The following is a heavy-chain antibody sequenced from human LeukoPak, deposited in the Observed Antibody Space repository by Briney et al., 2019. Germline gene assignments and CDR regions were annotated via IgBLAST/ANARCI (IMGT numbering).Heavy chain of an antibody. CDR1: RDSVSTNSAA. J-gene: IGHJ3*02. CDR2: TYYGSKWYN. CDR3: ARGVAGYFDI. D-gene: IGHD6-19*01. Sequence: SQTLSLTCAISRDSVSTNSAAWYWIRQSPSRGLEWLRRTYYGSKWYNDYAISVKSRISVTPDTSKNQFSLPLNSVTPEDTAVYYCARGVAGYFDIWGQGTMVTVSS. V-gene: IGHV6-1*01.